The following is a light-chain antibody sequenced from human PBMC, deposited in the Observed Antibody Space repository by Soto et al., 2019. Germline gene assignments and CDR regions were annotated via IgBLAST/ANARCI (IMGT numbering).Light chain of an antibody. V-gene: IGLV2-14*01. CDR1: SSDVGGYHY. Sequence: QSALTQPASVSGSPGQSITISCTGTSSDVGGYHYVSWYQHHPGKAPKLMIYEVSSRPSGVSNRFSGSKSGNTASLTISGLQAEDEADYYCSSYTSSSTLVLFGGGTKLIVL. CDR2: EVS. CDR3: SSYTSSSTLVL. J-gene: IGLJ2*01.